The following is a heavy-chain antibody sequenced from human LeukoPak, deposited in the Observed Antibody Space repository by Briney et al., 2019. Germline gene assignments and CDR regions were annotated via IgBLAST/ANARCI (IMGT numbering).Heavy chain of an antibody. V-gene: IGHV3-23*01. CDR3: AKDSDSYGYFGY. Sequence: PPGGSLRLSCAASGFTFSTYAMTWVRQAPGKGLDWASTISGSGDATYFAGSVKGRFTISRDNSKNTLYLQMNSLRAEDTAIYYCAKDSDSYGYFGYWGQGTLVTVSS. CDR1: GFTFSTYA. D-gene: IGHD5-18*01. CDR2: ISGSGDAT. J-gene: IGHJ4*02.